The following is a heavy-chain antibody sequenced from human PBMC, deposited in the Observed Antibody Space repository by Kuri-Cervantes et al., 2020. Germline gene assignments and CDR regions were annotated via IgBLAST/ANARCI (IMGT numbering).Heavy chain of an antibody. CDR1: GYTFTSYG. J-gene: IGHJ6*03. Sequence: ASVKVSCKASGYTFTSYGISWVRQAPGQGLEWMGWISAYNGNTNYAQKLQGRVTMTTDTSTSTAYMALRSLRSEDTAVYYCARGVDIAAHGGGDYYYYMDVWGKGTTVTVSS. CDR2: ISAYNGNT. CDR3: ARGVDIAAHGGGDYYYYMDV. V-gene: IGHV1-18*01. D-gene: IGHD6-13*01.